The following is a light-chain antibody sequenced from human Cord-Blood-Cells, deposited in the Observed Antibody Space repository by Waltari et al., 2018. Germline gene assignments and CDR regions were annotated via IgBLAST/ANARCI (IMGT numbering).Light chain of an antibody. CDR2: WAS. CDR1: QSVLYSSNNKNY. CDR3: QQYYSTPYT. J-gene: IGKJ2*01. V-gene: IGKV4-1*01. Sequence: DIVMTQSPDSLAVSLGERATINCKSSQSVLYSSNNKNYLAWYQQKPGQPPKLLIYWASTRESGVPDRCSGSGSGTDFTLTISSLQAEDVAVYYCQQYYSTPYTFGRGTKLEIK.